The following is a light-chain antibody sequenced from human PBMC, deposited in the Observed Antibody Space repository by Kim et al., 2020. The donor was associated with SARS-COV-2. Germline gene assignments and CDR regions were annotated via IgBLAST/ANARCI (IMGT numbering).Light chain of an antibody. CDR3: QHYKDWPYT. V-gene: IGKV3-15*01. CDR1: QSVSNN. J-gene: IGKJ2*01. Sequence: EIVMTQSPATLSVSPGERGTLSCRASQSVSNNLAWYQQNPGQAPRLLIYGASTRATGFPARFSGSGSGTNFTLTISSLQSEDFVVYFCQHYKDWPYTFGQGTKLEI. CDR2: GAS.